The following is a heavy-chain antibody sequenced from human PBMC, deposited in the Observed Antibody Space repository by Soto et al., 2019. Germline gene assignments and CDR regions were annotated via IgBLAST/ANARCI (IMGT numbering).Heavy chain of an antibody. CDR3: AKGNRGSGWSHYSYYYMDV. D-gene: IGHD6-19*01. CDR1: GFTFSSYA. V-gene: IGHV3-23*01. J-gene: IGHJ6*03. CDR2: ISGSGGST. Sequence: EVQLLESGGGLVQPGGSLRLSCAASGFTFSSYAMSWVRQAPGKGLEWVSAISGSGGSTYYADSVKGRFTISRDNSKNTLYLQRKSLRAEDTAVYYRAKGNRGSGWSHYSYYYMDVWGKCTTVTVSS.